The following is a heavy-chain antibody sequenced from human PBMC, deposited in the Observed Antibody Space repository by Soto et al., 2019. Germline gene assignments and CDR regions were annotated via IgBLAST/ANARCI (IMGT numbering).Heavy chain of an antibody. Sequence: SETLSLTCSVSGGSIGSYYWSWIRQPPGKGLEWIGCLYYSGSTNYNPSLKSRVTISVDTSKSQFSLKLSSVTAADTAVYYCGRGGWRKIDYWGQGTLVTVS. V-gene: IGHV4-59*08. D-gene: IGHD3-3*01. J-gene: IGHJ4*02. CDR2: LYYSGST. CDR1: GGSIGSYY. CDR3: GRGGWRKIDY.